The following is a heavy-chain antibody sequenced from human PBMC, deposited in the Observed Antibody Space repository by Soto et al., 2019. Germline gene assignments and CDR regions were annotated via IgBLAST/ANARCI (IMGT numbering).Heavy chain of an antibody. CDR3: ARAGDNWNYGYYYYYYMDV. CDR2: TYYRSKWYN. V-gene: IGHV6-1*01. Sequence: SQTLSLTCAISGDSVSSNSAAWNWIRQSPSRGLEWLGRTYYRSKWYNDYAVSVKSRITINPDTSKNHFSLQLNSVTPEDTAVYYCARAGDNWNYGYYYYYYMDVWGKGTTVTVSS. D-gene: IGHD1-7*01. CDR1: GDSVSSNSAA. J-gene: IGHJ6*03.